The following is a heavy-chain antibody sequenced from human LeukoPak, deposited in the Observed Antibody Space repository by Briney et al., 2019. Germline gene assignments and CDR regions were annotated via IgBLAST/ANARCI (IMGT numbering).Heavy chain of an antibody. CDR1: GFTFSSYG. V-gene: IGHV3-30*02. J-gene: IGHJ4*02. Sequence: PGGSLRLSCAASGFTFSSYGMHWVRQAPGKGLEWVAFIRYDGSNKYYADSVKGRFTISRDNSKNTLYLQMNSLRAEDTAVYYCAKGGLRRGSVNYFDYWGQGTLVTVSS. CDR3: AKGGLRRGSVNYFDY. CDR2: IRYDGSNK. D-gene: IGHD3-10*01.